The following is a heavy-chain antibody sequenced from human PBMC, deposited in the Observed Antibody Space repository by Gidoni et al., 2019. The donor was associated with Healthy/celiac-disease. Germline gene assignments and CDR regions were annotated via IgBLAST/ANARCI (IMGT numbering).Heavy chain of an antibody. CDR3: ARLGVSRVQTRDGYPKGFDY. D-gene: IGHD5-12*01. CDR2: MNPNSGNT. J-gene: IGHJ4*02. CDR1: GYTFTRYD. Sequence: QVQLVQSGAEVKKPGASVKVSCQASGYTFTRYDINWVRQATGQGLEWMGWMNPNSGNTGYAQKFQGRVTMTRNTSISTAYMELSSLRSDDTAVYYCARLGVSRVQTRDGYPKGFDYWGQGTLVTVSS. V-gene: IGHV1-8*01.